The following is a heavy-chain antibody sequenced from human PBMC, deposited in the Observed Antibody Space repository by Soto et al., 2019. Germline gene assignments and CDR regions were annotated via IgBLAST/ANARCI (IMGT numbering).Heavy chain of an antibody. D-gene: IGHD2-2*01. CDR2: TYYRSKWYN. J-gene: IGHJ5*02. CDR3: EREGSGSGIVVDPVVGSAP. CDR1: GDSVSSNSAA. Sequence: PSQTLSLTCAISGDSVSSNSAAWNWIRQSPSRGLEWLGRTYYRSKWYNDYAVSVKSRITINPDTSKNQFSLQLNSVTPEDTAVYYCEREGSGSGIVVDPVVGSAPGGKETLVTVSS. V-gene: IGHV6-1*01.